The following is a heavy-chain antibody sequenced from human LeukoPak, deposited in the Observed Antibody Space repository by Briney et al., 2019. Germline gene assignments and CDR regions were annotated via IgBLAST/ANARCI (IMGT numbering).Heavy chain of an antibody. V-gene: IGHV3-30*04. CDR2: ISYDGDTK. Sequence: GGSLRLSCAASGFTFSNYAMHWVRQAPGKGLEWVAVISYDGDTKYYATSVKGRSTISRDNSKNTLFPQIYSLRPEDTAMYYCARDPLVGYGDYFDYWGQGTLVTVSS. CDR3: ARDPLVGYGDYFDY. D-gene: IGHD4-17*01. J-gene: IGHJ4*02. CDR1: GFTFSNYA.